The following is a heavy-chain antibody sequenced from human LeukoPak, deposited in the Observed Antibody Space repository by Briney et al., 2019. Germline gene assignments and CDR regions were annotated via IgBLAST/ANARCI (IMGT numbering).Heavy chain of an antibody. CDR2: MNPSTGDT. CDR3: TRGSLSGSSRDY. J-gene: IGHJ4*02. V-gene: IGHV1-8*01. CDR1: GYTFSGYD. D-gene: IGHD1-26*01. Sequence: ASVRVSCKASGYTFSGYDINWVRQAIGQGLEWMGWMNPSTGDTGYAQKFQGRVTMIRNTSVDTAFMELSGLGFEDTAIYYCTRGSLSGSSRDYWGQGTLVTVSS.